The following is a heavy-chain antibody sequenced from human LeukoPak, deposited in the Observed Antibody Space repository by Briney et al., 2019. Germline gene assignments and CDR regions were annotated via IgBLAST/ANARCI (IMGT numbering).Heavy chain of an antibody. J-gene: IGHJ4*02. V-gene: IGHV3-11*01. CDR3: ARVGRRYSGYDLGYFDY. D-gene: IGHD5-12*01. CDR1: GFTFSDYY. CDR2: ISSSGSTI. Sequence: GGSLRLSCAASGFTFSDYYMSWIRQAPGKGLEWVSYISSSGSTIYYADSVKGRFTISRDNAKNSVSLQMNRLRAEDTAVYHCARVGRRYSGYDLGYFDYWGQGTLVTVSS.